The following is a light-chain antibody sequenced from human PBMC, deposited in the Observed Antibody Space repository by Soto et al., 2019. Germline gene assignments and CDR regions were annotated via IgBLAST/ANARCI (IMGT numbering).Light chain of an antibody. CDR1: NSDSGSYNL. J-gene: IGLJ1*01. CDR2: EVS. CDR3: SSYTTSSTYV. Sequence: QSALTQPASVSGSPRQSITISCTATNSDSGSYNLVSWYQQHPGKAPKLLISEVSNRPSGVSYRFSGSKSANTASLTISGLQAEDEADYYCSSYTTSSTYVFGTGTKVTVL. V-gene: IGLV2-14*02.